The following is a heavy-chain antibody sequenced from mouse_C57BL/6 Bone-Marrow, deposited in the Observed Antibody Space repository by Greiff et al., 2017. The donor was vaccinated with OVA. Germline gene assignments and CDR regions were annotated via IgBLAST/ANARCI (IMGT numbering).Heavy chain of an antibody. CDR1: GFNIKNTY. J-gene: IGHJ2*01. V-gene: IGHV14-3*01. CDR3: APSAGYYGSSYELYY. Sequence: VQLQQSVAELVRPGASVKLSCTASGFNIKNTYMHWVKQRPDQGLEWIGRIDPANGNTKYAPKFQGKATITADTSSNTAYLQLSSLTSEDTAIYYCAPSAGYYGSSYELYYWGQGTTLTVST. CDR2: IDPANGNT. D-gene: IGHD1-1*01.